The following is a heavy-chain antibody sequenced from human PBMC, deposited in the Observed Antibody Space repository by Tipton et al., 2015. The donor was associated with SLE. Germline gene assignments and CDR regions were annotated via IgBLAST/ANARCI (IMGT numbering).Heavy chain of an antibody. J-gene: IGHJ3*02. Sequence: TLSLTCTVSGGSISSSSYYWGWISQPPGKGLEWIGSIYYSGSTYYNPSLKSRVTISVDTSKNQFSLKLSSVTAADTAVYYCARASGGRGAFDIWGQGTMVTVSS. D-gene: IGHD3-10*01. CDR3: ARASGGRGAFDI. CDR1: GGSISSSSYY. V-gene: IGHV4-39*07. CDR2: IYYSGST.